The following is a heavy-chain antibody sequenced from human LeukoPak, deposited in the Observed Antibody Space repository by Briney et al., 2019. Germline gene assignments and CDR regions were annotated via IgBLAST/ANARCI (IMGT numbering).Heavy chain of an antibody. CDR3: AKDSSLGAAWWLLDY. CDR2: ISYDGSNK. D-gene: IGHD2-15*01. J-gene: IGHJ4*02. Sequence: GGSLRLSCVASGLTFSTYGIHWVRQAPGRGLELVALISYDGSNKYYADSVKGRFTISKDNSKNTLYLQMNSLRSEDTAVYYCAKDSSLGAAWWLLDYWGQGTLVTVSS. V-gene: IGHV3-30*18. CDR1: GLTFSTYG.